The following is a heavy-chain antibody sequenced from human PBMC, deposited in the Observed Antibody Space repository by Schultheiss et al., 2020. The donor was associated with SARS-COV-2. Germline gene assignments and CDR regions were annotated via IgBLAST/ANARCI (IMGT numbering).Heavy chain of an antibody. D-gene: IGHD2-2*01. J-gene: IGHJ5*02. CDR2: ISGSGGST. V-gene: IGHV3-23*01. Sequence: GGSLRLSCAASGFTFSSYAMSWVRQAPGKGLEWVSAISGSGGSTYYADSVKGRFTISRDNAKNTLYLQMNSLRAEDTALYYCAGSPSVGGAPWGQGTLVTVSS. CDR3: AGSPSVGGAP. CDR1: GFTFSSYA.